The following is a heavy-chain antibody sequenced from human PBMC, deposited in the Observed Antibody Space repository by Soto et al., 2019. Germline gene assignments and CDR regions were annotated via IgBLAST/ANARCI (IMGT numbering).Heavy chain of an antibody. D-gene: IGHD4-17*01. J-gene: IGHJ6*02. CDR1: GFTFDDYT. Sequence: PGGSLRLSCAASGFTFDDYTMHWVRQAPGKGLEWVSLISWDGGSTYYADSVKGRFTISRDNSKNSLYLQMNSLRTEDTALYYCAKDIDYGGNTHYYYGMDVWGQGTTVTVSS. CDR3: AKDIDYGGNTHYYYGMDV. CDR2: ISWDGGST. V-gene: IGHV3-43*01.